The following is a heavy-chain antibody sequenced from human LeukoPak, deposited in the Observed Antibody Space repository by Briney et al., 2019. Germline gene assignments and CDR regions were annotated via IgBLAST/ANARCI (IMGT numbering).Heavy chain of an antibody. V-gene: IGHV3-48*01. CDR3: ARDEITMVRGVPYYYYGMDV. J-gene: IGHJ6*02. Sequence: GGSLRLSCAASGFTFSSYSVNWVRQAPGKGLEWVSYISSSSSTIYYADSVKGRFTISRDNAKNSLYLQMNSLRAEDTAVYYCARDEITMVRGVPYYYYGMDVWGQGTTVTVSS. D-gene: IGHD3-10*01. CDR1: GFTFSSYS. CDR2: ISSSSSTI.